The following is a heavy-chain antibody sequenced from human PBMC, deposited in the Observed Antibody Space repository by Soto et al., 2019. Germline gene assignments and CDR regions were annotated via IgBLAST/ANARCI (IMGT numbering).Heavy chain of an antibody. V-gene: IGHV3-33*01. CDR1: GFTFSSYG. J-gene: IGHJ4*02. D-gene: IGHD4-17*01. Sequence: QVQLVESGGGVVQPGRSLRLSCAASGFTFSSYGMHWVRQAPGKGLEWVAVIWYDGSNKYYADSVKGRFTISRDNSKNTLYLQMNSLRAEDTAVYYCARHDYGDYDLGYWGQGTLVTVSS. CDR2: IWYDGSNK. CDR3: ARHDYGDYDLGY.